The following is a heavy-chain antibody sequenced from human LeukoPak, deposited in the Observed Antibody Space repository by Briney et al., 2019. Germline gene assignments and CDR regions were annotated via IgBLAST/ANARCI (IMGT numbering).Heavy chain of an antibody. D-gene: IGHD3-22*01. J-gene: IGHJ6*02. CDR2: ISSSGSTI. CDR1: GFTFSDYY. V-gene: IGHV3-11*01. CDR3: ARAEYYDSSGYYEYGMDV. Sequence: GGSLRLSCAASGFTFSDYYMSWIRQAPGKGLEWVSYISSSGSTIYYADSVKGRFTISRDNAKNSLYLQMNSPRAEDTAVYYCARAEYYDSSGYYEYGMDVWGQGTTVTVSS.